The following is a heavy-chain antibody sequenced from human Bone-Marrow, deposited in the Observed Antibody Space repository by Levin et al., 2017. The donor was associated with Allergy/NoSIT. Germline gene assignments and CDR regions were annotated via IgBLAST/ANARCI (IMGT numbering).Heavy chain of an antibody. Sequence: GESLKISCAASGFTFSSYSMNWVRQAPGKGLEWVSSISSSSSYIYYADSVKGRFTISRDNAKNSLYLQMNSLRAEDTAVYYCARDGDTAMVFDYWGQGTLVTVS. V-gene: IGHV3-21*01. CDR1: GFTFSSYS. D-gene: IGHD5-18*01. CDR3: ARDGDTAMVFDY. CDR2: ISSSSSYI. J-gene: IGHJ4*02.